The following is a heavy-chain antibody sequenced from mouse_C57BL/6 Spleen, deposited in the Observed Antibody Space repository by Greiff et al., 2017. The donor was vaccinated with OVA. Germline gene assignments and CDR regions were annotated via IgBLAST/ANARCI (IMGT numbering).Heavy chain of an antibody. J-gene: IGHJ1*03. CDR2: IYPGGGYT. V-gene: IGHV1-63*01. D-gene: IGHD1-1*01. CDR3: ARRSPYYYGSSYWYVGV. Sequence: QVQLQQSGAELVRPGTSVKMSCKASGYTFTNYWIGWAKQRPGHGLEWIGDIYPGGGYTNYNEKFKGKATLTADKSSSTAYMQFSRLTSEDSAIYYCARRSPYYYGSSYWYVGVWGTGTTVTVSS. CDR1: GYTFTNYW.